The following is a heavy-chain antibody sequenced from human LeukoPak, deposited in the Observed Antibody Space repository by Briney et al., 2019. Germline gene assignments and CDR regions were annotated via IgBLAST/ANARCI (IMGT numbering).Heavy chain of an antibody. CDR3: ARGFTSWPQGPYYFDY. Sequence: GGSPRLSCAVSGFTFSDYVMNWVRQAPGKGLEWVASIQSNGNEKYSSDSLKGRFTISRDNSKNTLYLEMSTVRPEDTAVFYCARGFTSWPQGPYYFDYWGQGILIAVSS. D-gene: IGHD2-2*01. J-gene: IGHJ4*02. CDR2: IQSNGNEK. V-gene: IGHV3-30*02. CDR1: GFTFSDYV.